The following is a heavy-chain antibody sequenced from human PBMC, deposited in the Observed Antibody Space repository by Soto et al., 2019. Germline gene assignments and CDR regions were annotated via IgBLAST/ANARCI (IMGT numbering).Heavy chain of an antibody. D-gene: IGHD5-12*01. J-gene: IGHJ4*02. CDR2: IIPIFGTA. Sequence: ASVKVSCKASGGTFSSYAISWVRQAPGQGLEWMGGIIPIFGTANYAQKFQGRVTITADESTSTAYMELSSLRSEDTAVYYCATFAPPVATSEYYFDYWGQGTLVTVSS. CDR3: ATFAPPVATSEYYFDY. V-gene: IGHV1-69*13. CDR1: GGTFSSYA.